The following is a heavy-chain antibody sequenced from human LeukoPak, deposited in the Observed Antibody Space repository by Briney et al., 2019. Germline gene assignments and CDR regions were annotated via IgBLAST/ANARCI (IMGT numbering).Heavy chain of an antibody. J-gene: IGHJ4*02. D-gene: IGHD6-19*01. CDR1: GLSFSNAW. V-gene: IGHV3-15*01. CDR3: TTPGIVVAGTIGYYFDY. Sequence: PGGSLRLSCAVSGLSFSNAWMSWVRQAPGKGLEWVGRIKSKTDGGTTDYAAPVKGRFTISRDDSKNTLYLQMNSLKTEDTAVYCCTTPGIVVAGTIGYYFDYWGQGTLVTVSS. CDR2: IKSKTDGGTT.